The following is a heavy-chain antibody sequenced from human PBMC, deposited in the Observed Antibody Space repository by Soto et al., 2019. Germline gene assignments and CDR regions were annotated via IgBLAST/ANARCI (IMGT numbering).Heavy chain of an antibody. CDR1: GYTFTGYY. J-gene: IGHJ6*02. V-gene: IGHV1-2*02. CDR3: ARDRGYDAHDYYYNAMDV. Sequence: ASVKVSCKASGYTFTGYYVHWVRQAPGQGLEWMGWINPNSGDTYLAQRFQGRVTISRDNAKNSLFLQMDSLRAEDTAVYYCARDRGYDAHDYYYNAMDVWGQGTTVTVSS. CDR2: INPNSGDT. D-gene: IGHD3-10*01.